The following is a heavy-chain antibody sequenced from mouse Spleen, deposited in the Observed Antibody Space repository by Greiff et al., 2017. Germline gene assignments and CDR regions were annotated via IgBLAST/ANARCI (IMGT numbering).Heavy chain of an antibody. CDR2: ISSGSSTI. D-gene: IGHD2-14*01. V-gene: IGHV5-17*02. CDR1: GFTFSSFG. J-gene: IGHJ4*01. Sequence: EVKLEESGGGLVQPGGSRKLSCAASGFTFSSFGMHWVRQAPEKGLEWVAYISSGSSTIYYADTVKGRFTISRDNPKNTLFLQMTSLRSEDTAMYYCARDRYDVYYAMDYWGQGTSVTVSS. CDR3: ARDRYDVYYAMDY.